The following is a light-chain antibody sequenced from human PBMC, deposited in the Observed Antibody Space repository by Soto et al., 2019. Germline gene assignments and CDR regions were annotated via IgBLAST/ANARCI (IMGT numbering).Light chain of an antibody. V-gene: IGKV3-20*01. Sequence: EIVLTQSPGTLSLSPGEGATLSCRASQSVSSTYLAWYQQKAGQAPRLLIYGASSRATGIPDRFSGSGSGTEFTLTISDLQSEDFAVYYCQQYYNWPYTFGQGTRLEIK. CDR2: GAS. CDR1: QSVSSTY. CDR3: QQYYNWPYT. J-gene: IGKJ5*01.